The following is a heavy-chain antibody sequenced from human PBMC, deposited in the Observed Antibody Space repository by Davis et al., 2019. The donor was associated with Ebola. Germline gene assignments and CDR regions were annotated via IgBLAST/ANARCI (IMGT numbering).Heavy chain of an antibody. CDR1: GFTVSSNY. CDR2: IYSGGST. J-gene: IGHJ4*02. D-gene: IGHD6-13*01. V-gene: IGHV3-66*01. CDR3: AKDIAQQQLVPFFDY. Sequence: GESLKISCAASGFTVSSNYMSWVRQAPGKGLEWVSVIYSGGSTYYADSVKGRFTISRDNSKNTLYLQMNSLRAEDTAVYYCAKDIAQQQLVPFFDYWGQGTLVTVSS.